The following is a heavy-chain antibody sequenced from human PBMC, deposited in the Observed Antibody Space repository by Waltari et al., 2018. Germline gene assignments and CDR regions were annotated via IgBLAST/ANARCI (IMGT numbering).Heavy chain of an antibody. V-gene: IGHV1-46*01. D-gene: IGHD6-13*01. CDR3: ARAIAAAGTPYFDY. Sequence: QVPLVQSGAEVKKPGASVKVSCKASGSTFTSYYMHWVRQAPGQVFEWMGIIKANGGRRSYAQKFQGRVTMTRDTSTSTVYMELSSLRSEDTGVYYCARAIAAAGTPYFDYWGQGTLVTVSS. CDR1: GSTFTSYY. CDR2: IKANGGRR. J-gene: IGHJ4*02.